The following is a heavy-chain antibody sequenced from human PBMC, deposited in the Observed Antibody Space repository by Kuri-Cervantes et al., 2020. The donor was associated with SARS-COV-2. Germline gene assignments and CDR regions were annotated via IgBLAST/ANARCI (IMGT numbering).Heavy chain of an antibody. CDR1: GYNFANHW. CDR2: IYPDDSET. Sequence: GESLKISCKGSGYNFANHWIGWVRQMPGKGLEWMGIIYPDDSETRYRPSFQGQVTISVDKSISTAYLQWSSLKASDTAMYYCAITRRGELNPLDYWGQGTLVTVSS. J-gene: IGHJ4*02. V-gene: IGHV5-51*01. D-gene: IGHD1-14*01. CDR3: AITRRGELNPLDY.